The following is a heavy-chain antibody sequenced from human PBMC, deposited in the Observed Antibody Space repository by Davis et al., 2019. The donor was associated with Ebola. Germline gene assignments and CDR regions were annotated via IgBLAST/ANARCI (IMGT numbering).Heavy chain of an antibody. CDR3: ARGSLSDSSPIDY. V-gene: IGHV4-39*01. Sequence: SETLSLTCTVSGGSITSGSYYWGWIRQPPGKGLEWIGSIYYRGSTYYNPSLRSRVTTSVDTSKNQFSLKMRSVTAADTAVYYCARGSLSDSSPIDYWGQGTLVTVSS. CDR1: GGSITSGSYY. CDR2: IYYRGST. J-gene: IGHJ4*02. D-gene: IGHD3-22*01.